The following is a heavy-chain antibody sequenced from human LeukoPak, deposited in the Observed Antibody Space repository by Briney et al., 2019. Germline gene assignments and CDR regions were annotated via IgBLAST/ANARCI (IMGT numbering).Heavy chain of an antibody. CDR1: GFTFSSYA. J-gene: IGHJ1*01. V-gene: IGHV3-23*01. Sequence: GGSLRLCCAASGFTFSSYAMSWVRQAPGKGLEWVSAISGSGGSTYYADSVKGRFTISRDNSKNTLYLQMNSLRAEDTAVYYCAKDLGRYSSSWYADFQHWGQGTLVTVSS. CDR3: AKDLGRYSSSWYADFQH. CDR2: ISGSGGST. D-gene: IGHD6-13*01.